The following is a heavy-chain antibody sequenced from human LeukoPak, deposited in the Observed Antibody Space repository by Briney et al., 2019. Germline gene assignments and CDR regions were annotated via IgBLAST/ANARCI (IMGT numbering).Heavy chain of an antibody. D-gene: IGHD2-15*01. CDR2: IYHSGST. CDR3: ARSPIGPIVVVDYGMDV. CDR1: GGSISSGGYS. J-gene: IGHJ6*02. V-gene: IGHV4-30-2*01. Sequence: SETLSLTCAVSGGSISSGGYSWSWIRQPPGKGLEWIGYIYHSGSTYYNPSLKSRVTISVDRSKNQFSLKPSSVTAADTAVYYCARSPIGPIVVVDYGMDVWGQGTTVTVSS.